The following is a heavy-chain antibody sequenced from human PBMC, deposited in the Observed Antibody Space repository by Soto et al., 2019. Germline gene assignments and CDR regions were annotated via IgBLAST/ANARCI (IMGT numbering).Heavy chain of an antibody. CDR2: LYYSGNT. CDR1: GASISTYY. J-gene: IGHJ6*02. Sequence: QMQLQESGPGVVKPSETLSLTCTVSGASISTYYWTWIRQAPGKGREWIGYLYYSGNTNYNPSLKSRVTLSVAPSKNHFYLTLASATAADTAVYFCARGGSEGGLDVWGQGTTVAVSS. V-gene: IGHV4-59*01. CDR3: ARGGSEGGLDV. D-gene: IGHD3-10*01.